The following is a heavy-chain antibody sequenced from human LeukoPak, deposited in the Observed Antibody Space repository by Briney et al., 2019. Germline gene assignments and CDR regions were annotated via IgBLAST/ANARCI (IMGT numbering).Heavy chain of an antibody. D-gene: IGHD4-23*01. CDR1: GGTFSNFD. CDR3: SRDGNYGGNFGALDY. CDR2: IGSSGSPK. V-gene: IGHV3-48*03. Sequence: GGSLRLSCAVSGGTFSNFDRNWVRQAPGQGLEGVAYIGSSGSPKYYADSVRGRFTISRDIAENSMYLQMNSMRVEDTAVYYCSRDGNYGGNFGALDYWGQGTLVTVSS. J-gene: IGHJ4*02.